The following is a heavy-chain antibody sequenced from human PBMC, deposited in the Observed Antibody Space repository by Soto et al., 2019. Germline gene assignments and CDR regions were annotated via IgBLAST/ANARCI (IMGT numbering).Heavy chain of an antibody. Sequence: QVQLQESGPGLVKPSQTLSLTCTVSGDSISSGGYYWSWIRQHPGKGLEWIGYIYYSGSTYYNPSLKSRINIPVDTSKNQFSLRRSSVTAADTAVYYCARVPLSTELNYYFDYWGQGTLVTVSS. CDR1: GDSISSGGYY. CDR3: ARVPLSTELNYYFDY. CDR2: IYYSGST. V-gene: IGHV4-31*03. D-gene: IGHD2-2*01. J-gene: IGHJ4*02.